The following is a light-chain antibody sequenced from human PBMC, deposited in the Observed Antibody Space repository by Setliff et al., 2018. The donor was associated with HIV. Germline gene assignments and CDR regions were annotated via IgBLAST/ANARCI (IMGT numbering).Light chain of an antibody. CDR1: NIGSKS. J-gene: IGLJ1*01. CDR3: QVWDSSSDHPYV. Sequence: SYELAQPPSVSVAPGKTARITCGGNNIGSKSVHWYQQKPGQAPVLVISYDSDRPSGIPERFSGSNSGNTATLTISRVEAGDEADYYCQVWDSSSDHPYVLGTGTKVTVL. V-gene: IGLV3-21*04. CDR2: YDS.